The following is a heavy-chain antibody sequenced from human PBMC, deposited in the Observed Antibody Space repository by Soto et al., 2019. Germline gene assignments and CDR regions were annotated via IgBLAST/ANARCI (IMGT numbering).Heavy chain of an antibody. V-gene: IGHV1-2*02. CDR3: ARINVCVDYYSGMDV. CDR1: GYTFSDYF. CDR2: INTKTAAT. Sequence: QVQLVQSGAEVKKSGASVKVSCKASGYTFSDYFIQWLRQAPGQGLEWVAWINTKTAATNYAKKLQDRVALTSDKSFSTAYVELPRLRPDDTDVYYCARINVCVDYYSGMDVWGQGTAVTGSS. J-gene: IGHJ6*02.